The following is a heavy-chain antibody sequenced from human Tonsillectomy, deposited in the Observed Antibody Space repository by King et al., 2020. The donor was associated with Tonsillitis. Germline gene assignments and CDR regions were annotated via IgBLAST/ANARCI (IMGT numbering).Heavy chain of an antibody. D-gene: IGHD3-16*01. CDR3: ARITFGRDYRPYLFDY. V-gene: IGHV4-59*02. J-gene: IGHJ4*02. CDR1: GVSVDNYY. Sequence: VPLPESGPGLVKPSETLSLTCSVSGVSVDNYYWSWIRQPPGKGLEWIGYVYKSGSTSYNPSLKSRLTISLDMSKNLFSLRLRSVTAADRAVYYCARITFGRDYRPYLFDYWGQGIMVTVSS. CDR2: VYKSGST.